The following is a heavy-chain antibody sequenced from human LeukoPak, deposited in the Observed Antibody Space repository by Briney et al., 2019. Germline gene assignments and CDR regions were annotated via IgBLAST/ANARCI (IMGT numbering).Heavy chain of an antibody. D-gene: IGHD3-22*01. CDR3: ASYYYDSSGYYPPFGY. J-gene: IGHJ4*02. Sequence: GGSLRLSCAVSGFPFSTFWMSWVRQAPGKGLEWVSAISGSGGSTYYADSVKGRFTISRDNSKNTLYLQMNSLRAEDTAVYYCASYYYDSSGYYPPFGYWGQGTLVTVSS. CDR2: ISGSGGST. V-gene: IGHV3-23*01. CDR1: GFPFSTFW.